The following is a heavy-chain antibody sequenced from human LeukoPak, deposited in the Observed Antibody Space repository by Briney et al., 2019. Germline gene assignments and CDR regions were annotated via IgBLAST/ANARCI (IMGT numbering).Heavy chain of an antibody. J-gene: IGHJ3*02. CDR2: IYPGDSDT. V-gene: IGHV5-51*01. Sequence: KGGESLKISCKGSGYSFTSYWIGWVRQMPGKGLEWMGIIYPGDSDTRYSPSFQGQVTISADKSISTAYLQWSSLKASDTAMYYCARSPTPLSMITFGGVIVADAFDIWGQGTMVTVSS. CDR3: ARSPTPLSMITFGGVIVADAFDI. D-gene: IGHD3-16*02. CDR1: GYSFTSYW.